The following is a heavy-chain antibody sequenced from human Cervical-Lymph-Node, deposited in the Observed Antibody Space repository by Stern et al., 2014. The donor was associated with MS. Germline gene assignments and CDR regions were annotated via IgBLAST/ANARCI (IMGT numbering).Heavy chain of an antibody. CDR1: GYSFTANW. V-gene: IGHV5-51*01. Sequence: EDQLVESGAEVKKPGESLKISCKGSGYSFTANWIAWVRQMPGKGLEWMGIIYPGDSDTSYSPAFKGQVTISADKSISTAYLQWSSLKASDTAMYYCARDYGDYAFDYWGQGTLVTVSS. CDR3: ARDYGDYAFDY. J-gene: IGHJ4*02. D-gene: IGHD4-17*01. CDR2: IYPGDSDT.